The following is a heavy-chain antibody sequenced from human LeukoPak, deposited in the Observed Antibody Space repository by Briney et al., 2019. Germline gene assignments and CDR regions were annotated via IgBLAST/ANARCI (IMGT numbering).Heavy chain of an antibody. CDR1: GFTFSSYS. CDR2: ISSSSSTI. V-gene: IGHV3-48*01. J-gene: IGHJ4*02. CDR3: AGDGNDANWGLEY. Sequence: GGSLSLSCAASGFTFSSYSMNWVRQAPGKGLEWVSYISSSSSTIYYADSVKGRFTISRDNAKNSLYLQMNSLRAEDTAVYYCAGDGNDANWGLEYWGQGTLVTVSS. D-gene: IGHD7-27*01.